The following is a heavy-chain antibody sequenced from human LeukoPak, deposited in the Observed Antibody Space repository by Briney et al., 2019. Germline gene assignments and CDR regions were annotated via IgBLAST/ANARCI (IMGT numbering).Heavy chain of an antibody. D-gene: IGHD6-13*01. CDR2: ISAYNGNT. V-gene: IGHV1-18*04. Sequence: ASVKVSCKASGYTFTSYYMHWVRQAPGQGLEWMGWISAYNGNTNYAQKLQGRVTMTTDTSTSTAYMELRSLRSDDTAVYYCARDKGLIAAAPRRAFDIWGQGTMVTVSS. J-gene: IGHJ3*02. CDR1: GYTFTSYY. CDR3: ARDKGLIAAAPRRAFDI.